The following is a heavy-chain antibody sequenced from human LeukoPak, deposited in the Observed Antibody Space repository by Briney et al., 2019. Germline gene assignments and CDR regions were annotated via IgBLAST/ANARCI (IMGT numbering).Heavy chain of an antibody. CDR1: GFTFSSYA. J-gene: IGHJ4*02. D-gene: IGHD3-22*01. V-gene: IGHV3-23*01. Sequence: SGGSLRLSCAASGFTFSSYAMSWVRQAPGKGLEWVSAISGSGGSTYYADSVKGRFTISRDNSKNTLYLQMNSLRTEDTAVYYCAKSSDSSGYYYQFDYWGQGTLVTVSS. CDR2: ISGSGGST. CDR3: AKSSDSSGYYYQFDY.